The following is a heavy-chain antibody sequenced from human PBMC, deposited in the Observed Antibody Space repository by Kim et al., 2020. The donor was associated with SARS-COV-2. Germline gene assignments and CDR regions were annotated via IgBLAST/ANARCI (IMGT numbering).Heavy chain of an antibody. V-gene: IGHV1-2*02. CDR3: ARGPISGAFDH. D-gene: IGHD6-19*01. CDR2: T. J-gene: IGHJ4*02. Sequence: TNYPQRFQGRVTMPRDTSVNTVSLDLRSLRSDDTGVYYCARGPISGAFDHWGQGTLVTVSS.